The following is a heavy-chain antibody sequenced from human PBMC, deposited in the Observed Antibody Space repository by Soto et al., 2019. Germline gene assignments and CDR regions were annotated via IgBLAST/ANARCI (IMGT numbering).Heavy chain of an antibody. Sequence: QVQLVESGGGVVQPGRSLRLSCAASGFTFSSYGMHWVRQAPGKGLEWVAVIWYDGSNKYYADSVKGRFTISRDNSKNTLYLQMNSLRAEDTAVYYCAREQYYYNSSGYDTPHHYFDYWGQGTLVTVSS. D-gene: IGHD3-22*01. J-gene: IGHJ4*02. CDR1: GFTFSSYG. CDR2: IWYDGSNK. V-gene: IGHV3-33*01. CDR3: AREQYYYNSSGYDTPHHYFDY.